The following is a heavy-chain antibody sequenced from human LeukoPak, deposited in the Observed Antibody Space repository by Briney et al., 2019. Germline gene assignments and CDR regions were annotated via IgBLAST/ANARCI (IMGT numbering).Heavy chain of an antibody. D-gene: IGHD3-22*01. J-gene: IGHJ4*02. CDR2: INPNSGGT. Sequence: EASVKVSCKASGYTFTGYYMHWVRQAPGQGLEWMGWINPNSGGTNYAQKFQGRVTMTRDTSISTAYMELSRLRSDDTAVYYCARDSYYYDSSGYFGWWGQGTLVTVSS. CDR3: ARDSYYYDSSGYFGW. V-gene: IGHV1-2*02. CDR1: GYTFTGYY.